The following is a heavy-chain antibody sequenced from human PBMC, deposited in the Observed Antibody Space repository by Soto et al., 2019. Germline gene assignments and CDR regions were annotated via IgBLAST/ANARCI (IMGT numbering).Heavy chain of an antibody. Sequence: GGSLRLSCAGSGFTFSSFAMSWVRQPPGKGLEWVSAISGSGGSTYYADSVKGRFTISRDNSDNTLYLQMNSLRAEDTAVYYCAKDRRITMVRGVLRAFDSWGQGNLVTVSS. CDR2: ISGSGGST. V-gene: IGHV3-23*01. CDR1: GFTFSSFA. CDR3: AKDRRITMVRGVLRAFDS. J-gene: IGHJ4*01. D-gene: IGHD3-10*01.